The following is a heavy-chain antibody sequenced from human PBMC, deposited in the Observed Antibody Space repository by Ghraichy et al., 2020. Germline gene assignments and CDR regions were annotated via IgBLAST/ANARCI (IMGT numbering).Heavy chain of an antibody. J-gene: IGHJ4*02. CDR3: ARDGLLLGWATVDY. CDR2: INPNSGGT. D-gene: IGHD2-21*01. CDR1: GYTFTGYY. Sequence: ASVKVSCKASGYTFTGYYMHWVRQAPGQGLEWMGRINPNSGGTSYAQKFQGRVTMTRDTSISTAYMELSRLRSDDTAVYYCARDGLLLGWATVDYWGQGTLVTVSS. V-gene: IGHV1-2*06.